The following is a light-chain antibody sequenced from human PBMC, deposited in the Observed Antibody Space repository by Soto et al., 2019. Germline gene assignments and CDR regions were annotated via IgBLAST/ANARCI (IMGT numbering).Light chain of an antibody. CDR1: QSINNW. V-gene: IGKV1-5*03. CDR3: QQYESFPRT. J-gene: IGKJ1*01. CDR2: KAS. Sequence: DIQMTQSPSTLSASVGDRVTITCRASQSINNWLAWYQQKPGKGPKLFIFKASTLEIGVPSRFSGSGSGTEFPLSISSLQPDDFATYFCQQYESFPRTFGQGTKVEMK.